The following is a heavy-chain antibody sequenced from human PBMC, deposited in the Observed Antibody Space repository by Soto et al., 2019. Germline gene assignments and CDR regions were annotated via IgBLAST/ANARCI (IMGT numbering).Heavy chain of an antibody. D-gene: IGHD3-3*01. J-gene: IGHJ5*02. V-gene: IGHV3-66*01. CDR3: ARDPSITIFGVVKSGFDP. CDR1: GFTVSSNY. Sequence: GGSLRLSCAASGFTVSSNYMSWVRQAPGKGLEWVSVIYSGGSTYYADSVKGRFTISRDNSKNTLYLQMNSLRAEDTAVYYCARDPSITIFGVVKSGFDPWGQGTLVTVSS. CDR2: IYSGGST.